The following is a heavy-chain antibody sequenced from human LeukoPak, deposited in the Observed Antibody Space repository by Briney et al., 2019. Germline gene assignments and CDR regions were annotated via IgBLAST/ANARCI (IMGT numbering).Heavy chain of an antibody. D-gene: IGHD3-9*01. J-gene: IGHJ6*03. CDR1: GYTFTSYG. Sequence: ASVKVSCKASGYTFTSYGISWVRQAPGQGLEWMGWISAYNGNTNYAQKLQGRVTMTTDTSTSTAYMELRSLRSDDTAVYYCARRGYDILTGYPSNPYYYYYMDDWGKGTMVTVSS. V-gene: IGHV1-18*01. CDR3: ARRGYDILTGYPSNPYYYYYMDD. CDR2: ISAYNGNT.